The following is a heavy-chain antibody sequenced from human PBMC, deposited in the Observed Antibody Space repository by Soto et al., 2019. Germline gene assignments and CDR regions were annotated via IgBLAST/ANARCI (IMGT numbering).Heavy chain of an antibody. CDR2: FDPEDGET. D-gene: IGHD1-26*01. J-gene: IGHJ3*02. Sequence: ASVKVSCKASGYTFTSYGISWVRQAPGKGLEWMGGFDPEDGETIYAQKFQGRVTMTEDTSTDTAYMELSSLRSEDTAVYYCATEYSGSYYGSFDIWGQGTMVTVSS. CDR1: GYTFTSYG. CDR3: ATEYSGSYYGSFDI. V-gene: IGHV1-24*01.